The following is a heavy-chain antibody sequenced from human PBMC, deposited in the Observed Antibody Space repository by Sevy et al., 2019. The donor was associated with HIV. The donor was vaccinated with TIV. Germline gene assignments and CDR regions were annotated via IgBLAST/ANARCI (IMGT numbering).Heavy chain of an antibody. Sequence: GGSLRLSCAASGFTFSNYGIHWVRQAPGKGLEWVAVIRYDGSIKYYAVSVKGRFTISRDNSKNTPYLQINSLRAEDTAVYYCARGPLRYCSSSSCYEGDNYYYGMDVWGQGTTVTVSS. CDR2: IRYDGSIK. D-gene: IGHD2-2*01. CDR3: ARGPLRYCSSSSCYEGDNYYYGMDV. J-gene: IGHJ6*02. CDR1: GFTFSNYG. V-gene: IGHV3-33*01.